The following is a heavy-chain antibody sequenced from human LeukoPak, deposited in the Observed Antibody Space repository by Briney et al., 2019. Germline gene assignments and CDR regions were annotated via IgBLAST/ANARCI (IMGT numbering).Heavy chain of an antibody. D-gene: IGHD2-2*01. CDR3: ARVSPLSFRPQNCFDP. J-gene: IGHJ5*02. Sequence: KPSETLSLTCAVYGGSFSGYYWSWIRQPPGKGLEWIGEINHSGSTNYNPSLKSRVTISVDTSKSQFSLKLSSVTAADTAVYYYARVSPLSFRPQNCFDPWGKETLVTVSS. CDR2: INHSGST. CDR1: GGSFSGYY. V-gene: IGHV4-34*01.